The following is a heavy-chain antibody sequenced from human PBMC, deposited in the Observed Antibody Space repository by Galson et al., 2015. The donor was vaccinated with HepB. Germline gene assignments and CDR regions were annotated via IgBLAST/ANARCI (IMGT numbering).Heavy chain of an antibody. CDR1: GFSLSTSGMC. CDR2: IDWDDDK. V-gene: IGHV2-70*01. CDR3: ARIHEYSSSPLVRGDWYFDL. D-gene: IGHD6-6*01. Sequence: PALVKPTQTLTLTCTFSGFSLSTSGMCVSWIRQPPGKALEWLALIDWDDDKYYSTSLKTRLTISKDTSKNQVILTMTNMDPVDTATYYCARIHEYSSSPLVRGDWYFDLWGRGTLVTVSS. J-gene: IGHJ2*01.